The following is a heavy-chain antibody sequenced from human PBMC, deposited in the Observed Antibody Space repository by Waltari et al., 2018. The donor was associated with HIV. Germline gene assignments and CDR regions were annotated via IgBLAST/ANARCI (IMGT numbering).Heavy chain of an antibody. CDR2: IKQDGSEK. J-gene: IGHJ4*02. Sequence: GGLVQPGGSLRLSCAASGFTFSSYWMSWVRQAPGKGLEWVANIKQDGSEKYYVDSVKGRFTISRDNAKNSLYLQMNSLRAEDTAVYYCARDYSSTSCYYFDYWGQGTLVTVSS. CDR1: GFTFSSYW. CDR3: ARDYSSTSCYYFDY. D-gene: IGHD2-2*01. V-gene: IGHV3-7*01.